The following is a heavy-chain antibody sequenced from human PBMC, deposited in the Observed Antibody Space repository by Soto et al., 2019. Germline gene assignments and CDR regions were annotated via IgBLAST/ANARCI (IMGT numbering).Heavy chain of an antibody. V-gene: IGHV3-21*01. CDR2: ISSSSSYI. CDR3: AREYCSGGSCYSCFDY. D-gene: IGHD2-15*01. Sequence: EVQLVESGGGLVKPGGSLRLSCAASGFTFSSYSMNWVRQAPGKGLEWVSSISSSSSYIYYADSVKGRFTISRDNAKSSLYLQMNSLRAEDTAVYYCAREYCSGGSCYSCFDYWGQGTLVTVSS. J-gene: IGHJ4*02. CDR1: GFTFSSYS.